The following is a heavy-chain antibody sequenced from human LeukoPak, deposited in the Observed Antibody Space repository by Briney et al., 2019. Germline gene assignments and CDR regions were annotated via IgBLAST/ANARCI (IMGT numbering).Heavy chain of an antibody. V-gene: IGHV4-31*11. J-gene: IGHJ4*02. CDR1: GGSFSGYY. CDR3: ARSSGYSDY. Sequence: PSETLSLTCAVYGGSFSGYYWSWIRQHPGKGLEWIGYIYYSGSTYYNPSLKSRVTISVDTSKNQFSLKLSSVTAADTAVYYCARSSGYSDYWGQGTLVTVSS. CDR2: IYYSGST. D-gene: IGHD3-22*01.